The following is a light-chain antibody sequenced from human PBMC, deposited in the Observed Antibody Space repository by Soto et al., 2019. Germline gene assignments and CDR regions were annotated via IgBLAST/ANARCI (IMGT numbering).Light chain of an antibody. V-gene: IGLV2-14*01. CDR2: EVS. J-gene: IGLJ1*01. CDR3: SSYTSSSPHV. CDR1: SSDVGGYNY. Sequence: QSVLTQPASVSVSPGQSITISCTGTSSDVGGYNYVSWYQQHPGKAPKLMIYEVSNRPSGVSNRFSGSKSGNTASLTISGLQAEDEADYYCSSYTSSSPHVFGTGTKVTVL.